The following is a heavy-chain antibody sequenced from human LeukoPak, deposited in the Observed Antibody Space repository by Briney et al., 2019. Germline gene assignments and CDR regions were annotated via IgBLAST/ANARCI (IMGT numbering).Heavy chain of an antibody. Sequence: SETLSLTCAVSGGSISSGGYSWSWIRQPPGKGLQLIGYIFPSGNTYYNPSLKSRVTISVDTSKSQFSLELSPVTAADTAVYYCAGEHSGSYRFDYWGQGTLVTVSS. CDR2: IFPSGNT. V-gene: IGHV4-30-2*01. CDR1: GGSISSGGYS. CDR3: AGEHSGSYRFDY. D-gene: IGHD6-25*01. J-gene: IGHJ4*02.